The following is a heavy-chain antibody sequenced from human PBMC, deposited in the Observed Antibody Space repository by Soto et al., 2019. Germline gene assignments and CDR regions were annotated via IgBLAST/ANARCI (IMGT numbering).Heavy chain of an antibody. J-gene: IGHJ6*02. V-gene: IGHV5-51*01. Sequence: PGESLKISCKGSGYSFTSYWIGWVRQRPGKGLEWMGIIYPGDSDTRYSPSFQGQVTISADKSISTAYLQWSSLKASDTAIYYCARRVAAASTRGFYYYGMDVWGQGTTVTVSS. CDR2: IYPGDSDT. CDR3: ARRVAAASTRGFYYYGMDV. D-gene: IGHD6-13*01. CDR1: GYSFTSYW.